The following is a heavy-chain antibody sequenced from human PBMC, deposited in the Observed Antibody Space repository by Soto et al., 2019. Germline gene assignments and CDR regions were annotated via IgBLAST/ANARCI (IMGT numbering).Heavy chain of an antibody. J-gene: IGHJ4*02. CDR3: ARDVGYRFGIGDY. CDR1: GYSFTNYG. CDR2: ISGYSGNT. V-gene: IGHV1-18*01. D-gene: IGHD3-16*02. Sequence: ASVKVSCKASGYSFTNYGINWVRQAPGQGLEWMGWISGYSGNTNYAQKFQGRVTMTTDTSTSTAYMELRSLRSDDTAVYYCARDVGYRFGIGDYWGQGTLVTVSS.